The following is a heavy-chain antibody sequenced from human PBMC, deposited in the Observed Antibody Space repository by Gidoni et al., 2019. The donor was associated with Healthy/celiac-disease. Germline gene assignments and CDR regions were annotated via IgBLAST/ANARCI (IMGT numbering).Heavy chain of an antibody. D-gene: IGHD3-3*01. V-gene: IGHV4-39*01. CDR1: GGSISSSSYY. Sequence: QLQLQESGPGLVKPSETLSLTCTVSGGSISSSSYYWGWIRQPPGKGLEWIGSIYYSGSTYYNPSLQSRVTISVDTSKNQFSLKLSSVTAADTAVYYCARHTEWIPKYWGQGTLVTVSS. J-gene: IGHJ4*02. CDR2: IYYSGST. CDR3: ARHTEWIPKY.